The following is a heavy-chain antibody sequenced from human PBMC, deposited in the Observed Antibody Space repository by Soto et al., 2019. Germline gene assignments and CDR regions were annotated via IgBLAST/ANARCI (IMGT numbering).Heavy chain of an antibody. V-gene: IGHV3-33*01. CDR3: ARADDILGNWFDP. D-gene: IGHD3-9*01. Sequence: QVQLVESGGGVVQPGRSLRLSCAASGFTFSSYGMHWVRQAPGKGLEWVAVIWYDGSNKYYADSVKGRFTISRDNSKNRLYLQMNSLRAEDTAVYYCARADDILGNWFDPWGQGTLVTVSS. CDR2: IWYDGSNK. CDR1: GFTFSSYG. J-gene: IGHJ5*02.